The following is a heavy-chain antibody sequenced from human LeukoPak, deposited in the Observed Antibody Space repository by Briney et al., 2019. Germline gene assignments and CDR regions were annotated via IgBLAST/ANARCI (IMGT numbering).Heavy chain of an antibody. D-gene: IGHD1-26*01. CDR1: GFIFSNYA. CDR2: ISSNGDST. CDR3: VKDGVGANFDY. V-gene: IGHV3-64D*06. Sequence: GGTLRLSCSASGFIFSNYAVHWGRQAPGKGLEYVSAISSNGDSTYYADSVRGRLTISRDNSKNTLYLQMSSLRAEDTAVYYCVKDGVGANFDYWGKGTPVNVSS. J-gene: IGHJ4*02.